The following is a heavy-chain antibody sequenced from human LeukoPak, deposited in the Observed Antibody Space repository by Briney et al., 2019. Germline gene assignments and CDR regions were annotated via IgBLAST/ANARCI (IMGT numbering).Heavy chain of an antibody. CDR3: AKDGYYYDSSGYYYSVDY. J-gene: IGHJ4*02. D-gene: IGHD3-22*01. CDR1: GFTFSSYA. V-gene: IGHV3-23*01. CDR2: ISGSGGST. Sequence: GGSLRLSCAASGFTFSSYAMSWVRQAPGKGQEWVSAISGSGGSTYYADSVKGRFTISRDNSKNTLYLQMNSLRAEGTAVYYCAKDGYYYDSSGYYYSVDYWGQGTLVTVSS.